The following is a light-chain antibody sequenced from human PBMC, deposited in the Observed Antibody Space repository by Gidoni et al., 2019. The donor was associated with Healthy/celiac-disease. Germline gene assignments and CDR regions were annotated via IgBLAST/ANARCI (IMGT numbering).Light chain of an antibody. J-gene: IGKJ1*01. CDR1: QGIRSY. CDR2: AAS. V-gene: IGKV1D-8*01. CDR3: QQYYSFPRT. Sequence: VIWMTQSPSLLSSSTGDRVTISCRMSQGIRSYLAWYQQKPGKAPELLIYAASTLQSGVPSMFSGSGSGTDFTLTISCLQSEDFATYYCQQYYSFPRTFGQGTKVEIK.